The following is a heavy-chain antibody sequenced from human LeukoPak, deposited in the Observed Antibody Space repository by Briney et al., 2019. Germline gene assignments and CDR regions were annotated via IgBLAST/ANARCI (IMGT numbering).Heavy chain of an antibody. D-gene: IGHD6-13*01. V-gene: IGHV4-39*07. CDR1: GGSISSYY. CDR2: IYYSGRT. CDR3: ARNLIPEQLVLNF. J-gene: IGHJ4*02. Sequence: SETLSLTCTVSGGSISSYYWGWIRQPPGKGLEWIGSIYYSGRTYYNPSLKSRVTMSVDTSKNQFSLNLRSVTPEDTAVYYCARNLIPEQLVLNFWGQGTLVTISS.